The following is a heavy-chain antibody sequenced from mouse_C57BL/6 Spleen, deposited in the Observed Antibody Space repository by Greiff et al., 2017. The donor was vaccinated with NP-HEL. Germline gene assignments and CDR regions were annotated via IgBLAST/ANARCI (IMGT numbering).Heavy chain of an antibody. CDR3: ATAYFDY. CDR1: GYTFPGYW. CDR2: ILPGSGST. Sequence: QVQLKESGAELMQPGASVKLSCKATGYTFPGYWIEWVKQRPGHGLEWIGEILPGSGSTNYTEQFKGKATFTADTSSNTAYMQLSSLTTEDSAIYYCATAYFDYWGQGTTLTVSS. J-gene: IGHJ2*01. V-gene: IGHV1-9*01.